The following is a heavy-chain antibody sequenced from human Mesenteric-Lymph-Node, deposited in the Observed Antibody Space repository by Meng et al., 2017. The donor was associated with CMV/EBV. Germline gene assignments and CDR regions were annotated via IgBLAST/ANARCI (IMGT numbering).Heavy chain of an antibody. Sequence: VQVQGSGPGLGKPSETLSLTCIVSGVSVTSGAYHWSWIRQSPGKGLEWIGYIYGTGITIYNPSLKSRVTILLETSKNQFSLKLNSVTTADTAVYYCAKSRSSTPGIVDDWGQGTLVTVSS. V-gene: IGHV4-61*08. CDR2: IYGTGIT. D-gene: IGHD2/OR15-2a*01. CDR1: GVSVTSGAYH. J-gene: IGHJ4*02. CDR3: AKSRSSTPGIVDD.